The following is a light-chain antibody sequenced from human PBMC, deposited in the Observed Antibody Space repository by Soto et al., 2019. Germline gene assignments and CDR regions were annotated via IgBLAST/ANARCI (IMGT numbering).Light chain of an antibody. J-gene: IGKJ1*01. CDR1: QSISSK. CDR3: QQYGSSQT. V-gene: IGKV3-20*01. CDR2: GAS. Sequence: EIVMAQSPATLSLSPWEIATLSCSASQSISSKLALYQQKPGQTHRLLIYGASSRATGTPDRFSGSGSGTDFTLTISRLDPEDFAVYYCQQYGSSQTFGQGTKVDIK.